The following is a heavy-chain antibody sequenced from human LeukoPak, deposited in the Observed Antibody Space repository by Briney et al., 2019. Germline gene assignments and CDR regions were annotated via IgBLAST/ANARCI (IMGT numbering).Heavy chain of an antibody. CDR1: GGSFSGYY. V-gene: IGHV4-34*01. CDR2: INHSGST. Sequence: SETLSLTCAVYGGSFSGYYWSWIRQPPGKGLEWIGDINHSGSTNYNPSLKSRVTISVDTSKNQFSLKLSSVTAADTAVYYCARISYSRIRGLQHWGQGTLVTVSS. J-gene: IGHJ1*01. D-gene: IGHD6-13*01. CDR3: ARISYSRIRGLQH.